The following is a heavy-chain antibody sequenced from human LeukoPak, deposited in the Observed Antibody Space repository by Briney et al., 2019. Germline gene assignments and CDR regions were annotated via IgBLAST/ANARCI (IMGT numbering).Heavy chain of an antibody. CDR1: GGTFSSYA. CDR3: ARRGTAIGLDY. J-gene: IGHJ4*02. D-gene: IGHD5-18*01. V-gene: IGHV1-69*13. Sequence: ASVKVSCKASGGTFSSYAISWVRQAPGQGLEWMGGIIPIFGTANYAQKFQGRVTITADESTSTAYTELSSLRSEDTAVYYCARRGTAIGLDYWGQGTLVTVSS. CDR2: IIPIFGTA.